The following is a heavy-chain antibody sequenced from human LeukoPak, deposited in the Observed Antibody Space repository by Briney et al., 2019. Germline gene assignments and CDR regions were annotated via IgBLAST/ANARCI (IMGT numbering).Heavy chain of an antibody. D-gene: IGHD4-11*01. CDR1: EFTFSNYW. Sequence: PGGSLRLSCAASEFTFSNYWMSWVRQAPGKGLEWVANIKQDGSEKYYVDSVKGRFTISRDNAKNSLYLQMSSLRAEDTAVYYCARLGGLDNDNYRYQTAFHYWGQGTLVTVSS. CDR3: ARLGGLDNDNYRYQTAFHY. J-gene: IGHJ4*02. V-gene: IGHV3-7*01. CDR2: IKQDGSEK.